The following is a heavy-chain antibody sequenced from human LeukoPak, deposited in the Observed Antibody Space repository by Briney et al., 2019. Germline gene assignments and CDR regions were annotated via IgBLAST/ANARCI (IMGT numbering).Heavy chain of an antibody. J-gene: IGHJ6*02. D-gene: IGHD1-1*01. V-gene: IGHV3-23*01. CDR1: GFTFSNAW. CDR2: INDSGDST. CDR3: AKALPTNGAYYYYGMDV. Sequence: GGSLRLSCAASGFTFSNAWMSWVRQAPGRELEWVSGINDSGDSTYYADSVKGRFTISRDNSKNTLYLQMNSLRVEDTAVYYCAKALPTNGAYYYYGMDVWGQGTTVTVSS.